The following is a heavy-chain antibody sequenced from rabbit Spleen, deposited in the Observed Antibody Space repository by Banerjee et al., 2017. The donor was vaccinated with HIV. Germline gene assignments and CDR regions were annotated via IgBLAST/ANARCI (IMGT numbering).Heavy chain of an antibody. CDR2: INIVTGKS. Sequence: QEQLEESGGGLVKPGASLTLTCKASGLDFSARYWICWVRQAPGKGLEWIACINIVTGKSVYASWAKGRFTMSRTSSTTVTLQMTSLTAADTATYFCARDLVAAIGWNFNLWGPGTLVTVS. D-gene: IGHD5-1*01. CDR3: ARDLVAAIGWNFNL. V-gene: IGHV1S45*01. CDR1: GLDFSARYW. J-gene: IGHJ4*01.